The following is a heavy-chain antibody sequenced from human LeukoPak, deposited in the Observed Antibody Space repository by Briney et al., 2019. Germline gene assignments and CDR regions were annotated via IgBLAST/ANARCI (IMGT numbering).Heavy chain of an antibody. J-gene: IGHJ4*02. CDR2: MNPNSGNT. Sequence: ASVKVSCKASGYTFTSYDINWVRQATGQGLEWMGWMNPNSGNTGYAQKFQGRVTMTRNTSISTAYMELSSLRSEDTAVYYCATDYYDSSGYYPFDYWGQGTLVTVFS. D-gene: IGHD3-22*01. CDR1: GYTFTSYD. CDR3: ATDYYDSSGYYPFDY. V-gene: IGHV1-8*01.